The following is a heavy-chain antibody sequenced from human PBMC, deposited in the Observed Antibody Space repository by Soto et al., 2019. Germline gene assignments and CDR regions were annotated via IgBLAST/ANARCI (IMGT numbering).Heavy chain of an antibody. V-gene: IGHV3-23*01. D-gene: IGHD6-13*01. J-gene: IGHJ5*02. CDR3: AKAPYSRSWNNWFDP. Sequence: EVQLLESGGGLVQPGGSLRLSCAASGFTFSSYAMSWVRQAPGKGLEWVTAISGSGGSTYYADSVKGRFTIPRDNSKNTLSLQMNSLIDEDTALYYYAKAPYSRSWNNWFDPWGQGTLGTVSS. CDR1: GFTFSSYA. CDR2: ISGSGGST.